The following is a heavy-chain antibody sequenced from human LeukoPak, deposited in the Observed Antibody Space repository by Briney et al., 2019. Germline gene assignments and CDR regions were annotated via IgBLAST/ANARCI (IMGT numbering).Heavy chain of an antibody. CDR1: GDSITGYY. CDR3: ARRRSTRDFDY. CDR2: IYYTGNT. Sequence: SETLSLTCSVSGDSITGYYWGWIRQPPGKGLEWIGNIYYTGNTYYNSSLKSRVTISVDTSKNQFSLKLSSVTAADTAVYYCARRRSTRDFDYWGQGTLVTVSS. J-gene: IGHJ4*02. V-gene: IGHV4-39*07.